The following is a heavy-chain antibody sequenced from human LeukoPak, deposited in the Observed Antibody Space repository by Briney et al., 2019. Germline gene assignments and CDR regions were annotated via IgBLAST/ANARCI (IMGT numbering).Heavy chain of an antibody. CDR2: INSDGSST. V-gene: IGHV3-74*01. J-gene: IGHJ4*02. CDR3: ARVVVDTAMVFDY. CDR1: GFTFSSYW. D-gene: IGHD5-18*01. Sequence: GGSLRLSCAASGFTFSSYWMHWVRQAPGKGLVWVSRINSDGSSTSYADSVKGRFTISRDNAKNTPYLQMNSLRAEDTAVYYCARVVVDTAMVFDYWGQGTLVTVSS.